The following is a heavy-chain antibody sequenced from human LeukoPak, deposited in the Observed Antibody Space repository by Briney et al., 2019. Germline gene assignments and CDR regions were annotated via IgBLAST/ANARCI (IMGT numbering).Heavy chain of an antibody. V-gene: IGHV4-59*01. Sequence: PSETLSLTCTVSGGSISSYYWSWIRQPPGKGLEWIGYIYYSGSTNYNPSLKSRVTISVDTSKNQFSLKLSSVTAADTAVYYCAVSGVDAFDIWGQGTVVTVSS. CDR3: AVSGVDAFDI. D-gene: IGHD3-3*01. J-gene: IGHJ3*02. CDR2: IYYSGST. CDR1: GGSISSYY.